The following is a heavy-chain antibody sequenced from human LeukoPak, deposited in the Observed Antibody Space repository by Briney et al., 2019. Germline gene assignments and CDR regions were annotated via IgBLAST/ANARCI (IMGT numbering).Heavy chain of an antibody. J-gene: IGHJ2*01. D-gene: IGHD3-16*02. CDR1: GGSISSYY. CDR3: ARDQHLGDYIWGSYRWGYFDL. Sequence: SETLSLTCTVSGGSISSYYWSWIRQPPGKGLEWIGYIYYSGSTNYNPSLKSRVTISVDTSKNQFSLKLSSVTAADTAVYYCARDQHLGDYIWGSYRWGYFDLWGRGTLVSVSS. CDR2: IYYSGST. V-gene: IGHV4-59*01.